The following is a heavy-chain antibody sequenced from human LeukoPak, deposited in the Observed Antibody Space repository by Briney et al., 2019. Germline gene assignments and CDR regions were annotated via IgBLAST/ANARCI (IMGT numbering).Heavy chain of an antibody. V-gene: IGHV3-30-3*01. Sequence: GGSLRLSCAASGFTFSSYAMHWVRQAPGKGLEWVAVISYDGSNKYYADSVKGRLTISRDNSKNTLYLQMNSLRAEDTAVYYCARGRFGELYDAFDIWGQGTMVTVSS. CDR2: ISYDGSNK. CDR3: ARGRFGELYDAFDI. J-gene: IGHJ3*02. D-gene: IGHD3-10*01. CDR1: GFTFSSYA.